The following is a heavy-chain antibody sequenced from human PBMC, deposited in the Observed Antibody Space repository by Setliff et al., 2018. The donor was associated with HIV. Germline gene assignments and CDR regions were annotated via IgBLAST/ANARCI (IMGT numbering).Heavy chain of an antibody. V-gene: IGHV1-69*10. CDR2: IIPIVGIP. CDR1: GGTFSRYA. Sequence: SVKVSCKASGGTFSRYAIAWVRQAPGQGLEWMGGIIPIVGIPNYAQKFQGRVSITADKSAITAYMELSSLRSEDTAVYYCARSTDSSSFDYWGQGTRVTVSS. J-gene: IGHJ4*02. D-gene: IGHD6-13*01. CDR3: ARSTDSSSFDY.